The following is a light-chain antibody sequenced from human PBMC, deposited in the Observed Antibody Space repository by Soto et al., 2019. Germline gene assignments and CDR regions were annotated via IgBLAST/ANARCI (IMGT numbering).Light chain of an antibody. Sequence: DVQMPQSPSSLSASVGDRVTIPCRASQSIDTYLNWYQQKPGKAPKLLIYAASSLQSGVPSRFSGSGSGTEFTLTISSLQPDDFATYYCQHYKMYSPWTFGQGTKVDIK. J-gene: IGKJ1*01. CDR3: QHYKMYSPWT. V-gene: IGKV1-39*01. CDR1: QSIDTY. CDR2: AAS.